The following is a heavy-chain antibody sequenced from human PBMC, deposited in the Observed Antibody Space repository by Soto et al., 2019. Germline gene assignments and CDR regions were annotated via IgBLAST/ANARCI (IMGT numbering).Heavy chain of an antibody. J-gene: IGHJ3*02. V-gene: IGHV3-7*01. Sequence: GGSLRLSCAASGFTFSSYWMSWVRQAPGKGLEWVANIKQDGSEKYYVDSGKGRSTIPRDNAKNLLYLQMNSLGAEDTAVYYCAREFYCSSTSCYNAFDIWGQGTMVTVSS. CDR3: AREFYCSSTSCYNAFDI. CDR1: GFTFSSYW. CDR2: IKQDGSEK. D-gene: IGHD2-2*02.